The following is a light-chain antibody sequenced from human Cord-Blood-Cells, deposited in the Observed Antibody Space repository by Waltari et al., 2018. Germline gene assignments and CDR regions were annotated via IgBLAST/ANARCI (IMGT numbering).Light chain of an antibody. CDR1: SSDVGSYNL. Sequence: QSALTQPASVSGSPGQSITISCTGTSSDVGSYNLVSWYQQHPGKAPKLMIYEGSKRPSVVSNRFSGSKSGNTASLTLSGLQTEDEADYYCCSYAGSSTYVFGTGTKVTVL. J-gene: IGLJ1*01. CDR2: EGS. CDR3: CSYAGSSTYV. V-gene: IGLV2-23*01.